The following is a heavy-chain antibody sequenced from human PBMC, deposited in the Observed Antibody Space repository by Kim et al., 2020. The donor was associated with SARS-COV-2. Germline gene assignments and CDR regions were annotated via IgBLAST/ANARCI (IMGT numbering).Heavy chain of an antibody. J-gene: IGHJ4*02. CDR1: GFTFNSYG. D-gene: IGHD2-21*01. CDR3: AKDPSTYSTKGSRYFDY. CDR2: ISYDGSNK. Sequence: GGSLRLSCAASGFTFNSYGMHWVRQAPGMGLEWVAIISYDGSNKFYADSVKGRFTISRDNSKNTLYLQMNSLRAEDTAVYYCAKDPSTYSTKGSRYFDYWGQGSLVTVSS. V-gene: IGHV3-30*18.